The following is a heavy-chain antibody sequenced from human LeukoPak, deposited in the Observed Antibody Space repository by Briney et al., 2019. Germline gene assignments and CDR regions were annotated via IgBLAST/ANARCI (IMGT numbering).Heavy chain of an antibody. CDR2: ISSNGGST. Sequence: PGGSLRLSCAASGFTFSSYAMHWVRQAPGKGLEYVSAISSNGGSTYYANSVKGRFTISRDNSKNTLYLQMGSLRAEDTAVYYCARGSYLVRYFDYWGQGTLSPSPQ. V-gene: IGHV3-64*01. D-gene: IGHD3-10*01. CDR3: ARGSYLVRYFDY. CDR1: GFTFSSYA. J-gene: IGHJ4*02.